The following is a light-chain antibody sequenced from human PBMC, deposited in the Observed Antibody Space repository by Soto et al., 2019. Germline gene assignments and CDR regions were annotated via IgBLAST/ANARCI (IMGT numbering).Light chain of an antibody. V-gene: IGKV3-15*01. CDR3: HQYTNWPRT. CDR1: QSVITS. Sequence: EIVMTQSSATLSVSPGERVTLSCRASQSVITSLAWYQLKPGQAPRLLMYGASTRATGVPARFSGSGSGTEFTLTITSLQSEDFAVYYCHQYTNWPRTFGQGTKV. CDR2: GAS. J-gene: IGKJ1*01.